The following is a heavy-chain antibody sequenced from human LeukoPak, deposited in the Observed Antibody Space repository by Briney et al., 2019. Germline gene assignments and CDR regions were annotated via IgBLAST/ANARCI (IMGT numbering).Heavy chain of an antibody. CDR1: GGSISSYY. J-gene: IGHJ4*02. CDR3: ARGRVMAARRFDY. D-gene: IGHD6-6*01. CDR2: IYNSGST. Sequence: SETLSLTCTVSGGSISSYYWSWIRQPPGKGLEWIGYIYNSGSTNYNPSLKSRVTISVDTSKNQFSLKLSSVTAADTAVYYCARGRVMAARRFDYWGQGTLVTVSS. V-gene: IGHV4-59*12.